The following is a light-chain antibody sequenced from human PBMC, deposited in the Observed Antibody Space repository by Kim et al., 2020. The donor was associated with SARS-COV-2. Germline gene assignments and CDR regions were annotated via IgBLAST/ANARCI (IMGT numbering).Light chain of an antibody. Sequence: EIVMTQSPATLSVSPGERATLSCRAGQSISSSLVWYQQKPGQAPRLLMYGASTRATGIPARFSGSGSGTEFTLTISSLQSEDFAVYYCQQYKNWPLTFGQGTRLEIK. CDR2: GAS. V-gene: IGKV3-15*01. CDR1: QSISSS. CDR3: QQYKNWPLT. J-gene: IGKJ5*01.